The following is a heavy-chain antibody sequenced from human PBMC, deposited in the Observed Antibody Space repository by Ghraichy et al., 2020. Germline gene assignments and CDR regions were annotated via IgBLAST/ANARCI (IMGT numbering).Heavy chain of an antibody. CDR1: GGSIYTYDHH. V-gene: IGHV4-39*01. CDR2: IFYSGTT. D-gene: IGHD3-22*01. J-gene: IGHJ4*02. CDR3: VRHIISVYRSGLNGPGVIDS. Sequence: SETLSLTCTVSGGSIYTYDHHWGWIRQSPGKGLEWLATIFYSGTTDYNPSLRSRVHISVDPSRDQFSLTLSSVTVADTAVYYCVRHIISVYRSGLNGPGVIDSWGQGARVIISS.